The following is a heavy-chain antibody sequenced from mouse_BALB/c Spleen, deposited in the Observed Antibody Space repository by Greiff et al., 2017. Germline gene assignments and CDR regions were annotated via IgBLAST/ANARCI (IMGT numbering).Heavy chain of an antibody. CDR2: IDPANGNT. D-gene: IGHD2-1*01. CDR1: GFNIKDTY. V-gene: IGHV14-3*02. Sequence: VQLKQSGAELVKPGASVKLSCTASGFNIKDTYMHWVKQRPEQGLEWIGRIDPANGNTKYDPKFQGKATITADTSSNTAYLQLSSLTSEDTAVYYCARGGNYVDWYFDVWGAGTTVTVSS. CDR3: ARGGNYVDWYFDV. J-gene: IGHJ1*01.